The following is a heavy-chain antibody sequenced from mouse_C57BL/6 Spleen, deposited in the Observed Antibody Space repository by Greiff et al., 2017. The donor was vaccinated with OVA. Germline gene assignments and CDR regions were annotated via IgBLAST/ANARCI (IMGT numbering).Heavy chain of an antibody. J-gene: IGHJ1*03. CDR3: ARDYYGSRYFDV. D-gene: IGHD1-1*01. CDR1: GYSITSGYY. V-gene: IGHV3-6*01. CDR2: ISYDGSN. Sequence: EVKLEESGPGLVKPSQSLSLTCSVTGYSITSGYYWNWIRQFPGNKLEWMGYISYDGSNNYNPSLKNRISITRDTSKNQFFLKLNSVTTEDTATYYCARDYYGSRYFDVWGTGTTVTVSS.